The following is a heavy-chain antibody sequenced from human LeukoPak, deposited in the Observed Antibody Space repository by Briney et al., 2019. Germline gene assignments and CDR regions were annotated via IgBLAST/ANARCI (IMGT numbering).Heavy chain of an antibody. J-gene: IGHJ4*02. CDR3: ARDAGGAFGNYVNYFDY. CDR2: ISYDGSNK. D-gene: IGHD4-11*01. V-gene: IGHV3-30*07. Sequence: GRSLRLSCAASGFTFSSYAMHWVRQAPGKGLEWVAVISYDGSNKYYADSVKGRFTISRDNSKNTVYLQMDSLRAEDTAVYYCARDAGGAFGNYVNYFDYWGQGTLVTVSS. CDR1: GFTFSSYA.